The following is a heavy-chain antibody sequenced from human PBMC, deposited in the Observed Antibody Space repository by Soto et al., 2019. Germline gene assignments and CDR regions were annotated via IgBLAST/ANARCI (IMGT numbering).Heavy chain of an antibody. CDR3: ARARLEDSSGWATYFDY. J-gene: IGHJ4*02. CDR2: INTNGVNT. CDR1: GFTFSGYS. D-gene: IGHD6-19*01. V-gene: IGHV3-64*01. Sequence: EVQLVESGGGLVQPGGSLRLSCAASGFTFSGYSMFWVRQAPGKGLEYVSAINTNGVNTFYAKSVKGRFTISRDNSKNTMYLQMGSLRAEDMAVYYCARARLEDSSGWATYFDYWGQGTLVTVSS.